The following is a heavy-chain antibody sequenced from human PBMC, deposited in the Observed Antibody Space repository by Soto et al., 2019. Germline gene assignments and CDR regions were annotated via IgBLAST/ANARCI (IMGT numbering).Heavy chain of an antibody. D-gene: IGHD1-7*01. V-gene: IGHV4-4*02. CDR1: GGSITTSEW. Sequence: SETLSLTCAISGGSITTSEWWSWVRQPPGKGLEWIGEVSHTGGTNYSPSLKSRVSISLDKSTNHYYLKVTSVTAAATAMYYSASRLGTSPYWGQGTLVTVSS. CDR2: VSHTGGT. J-gene: IGHJ4*02. CDR3: ASRLGTSPY.